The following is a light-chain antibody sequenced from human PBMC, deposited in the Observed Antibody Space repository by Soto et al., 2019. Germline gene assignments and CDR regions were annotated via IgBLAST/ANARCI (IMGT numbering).Light chain of an antibody. Sequence: IVFAQSPSPLSLSPGERATLSCRASQSISSRSLAWYQQKPGQAPRLLIYDASSRATGIPDRFSASGSGTDFTLTISSLEPEDFAVYYCQQYVGSPYTFGQGTKVDI. V-gene: IGKV3-20*01. CDR3: QQYVGSPYT. J-gene: IGKJ2*01. CDR2: DAS. CDR1: QSISSRS.